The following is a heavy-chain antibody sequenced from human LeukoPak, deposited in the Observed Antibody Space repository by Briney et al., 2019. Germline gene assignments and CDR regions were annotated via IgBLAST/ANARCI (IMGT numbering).Heavy chain of an antibody. J-gene: IGHJ6*02. V-gene: IGHV1-69*04. D-gene: IGHD2-2*01. CDR2: IIPILGIA. CDR1: GGTFSSYA. CDR3: VIIPPEVVPAAKTKDYYYYYGMDV. Sequence: GPSVKVSCKASGGTFSSYAISWVRHAPGQGLEWMGRIIPILGIANHAQKFQGRVTITADKSTSTAYMELSSLRSEDTAVYYCVIIPPEVVPAAKTKDYYYYYGMDVWGQGTTVTVSS.